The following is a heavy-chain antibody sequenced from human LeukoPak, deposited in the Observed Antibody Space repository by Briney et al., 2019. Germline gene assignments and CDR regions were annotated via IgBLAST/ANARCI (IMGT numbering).Heavy chain of an antibody. V-gene: IGHV4-59*08. D-gene: IGHD3-9*01. J-gene: IGHJ4*02. CDR1: GGSISSYY. Sequence: SSETLSLTCTVSGGSISSYYWSWIRQPPGKGLEWIGYIYYSGSTNYNPSLKSRVTISVDTSKNQFSLKLSSVTAADTAVYYCARLKYDILTGYYNHLDYWGQGTLVTVSS. CDR2: IYYSGST. CDR3: ARLKYDILTGYYNHLDY.